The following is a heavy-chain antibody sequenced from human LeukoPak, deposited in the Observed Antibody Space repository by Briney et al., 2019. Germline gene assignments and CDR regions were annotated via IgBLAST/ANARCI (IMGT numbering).Heavy chain of an antibody. J-gene: IGHJ4*02. Sequence: SETLSLTCTVSGGSISSSSYYWGWIRQPPGKGLEWIGSIYYSGSTNYNPSLKSRVTISVDTSKNQFSLKLSSVTAADTAVYYCAGSSGWADYWGQGTLVTVSS. CDR1: GGSISSSSYY. CDR3: AGSSGWADY. D-gene: IGHD6-19*01. V-gene: IGHV4-39*07. CDR2: IYYSGST.